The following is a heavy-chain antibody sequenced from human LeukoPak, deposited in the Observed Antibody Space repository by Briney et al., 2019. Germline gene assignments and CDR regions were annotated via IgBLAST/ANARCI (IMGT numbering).Heavy chain of an antibody. V-gene: IGHV4-4*07. CDR2: IYTSGST. CDR1: GGAISSYY. CDR3: ARAVAYCSGGSCPKGAFDI. J-gene: IGHJ3*02. D-gene: IGHD2-15*01. Sequence: SETLSLTCTVSGGAISSYYWSWIRQPAGKGLEWIGRIYTSGSTNYNPSLKSRVTMSVDTSKNQFSLKLSSVTAADTAVYYCARAVAYCSGGSCPKGAFDIWGQGTMVTVSS.